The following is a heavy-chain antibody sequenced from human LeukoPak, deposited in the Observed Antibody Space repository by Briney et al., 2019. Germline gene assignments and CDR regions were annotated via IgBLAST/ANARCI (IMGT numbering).Heavy chain of an antibody. V-gene: IGHV3-23*01. CDR3: AKDWDTYSSGWDYYFDY. J-gene: IGHJ4*02. CDR2: FSGSGGST. Sequence: GGSLRLSCAASGFTFNNYAMSWVRQAPGKGLEWVSAFSGSGGSTYYADSVKGRFTISRDNSKNTLYLQMNSLRAEDTAAYYCAKDWDTYSSGWDYYFDYWGQGTLVTVSS. CDR1: GFTFNNYA. D-gene: IGHD6-19*01.